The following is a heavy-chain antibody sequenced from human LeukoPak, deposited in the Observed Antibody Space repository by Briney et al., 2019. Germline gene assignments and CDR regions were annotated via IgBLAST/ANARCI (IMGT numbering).Heavy chain of an antibody. V-gene: IGHV3-20*04. Sequence: GDSLRLSCAASGFSFSNAWMSWVRQAPGKGLEWVSGINWNGGSTGYADSVKGRFTISRDNAKNSLYLQMNSLRAEDTALYYCAREADSSGYAEGISDYWGQGTLVTVSS. D-gene: IGHD3-22*01. CDR3: AREADSSGYAEGISDY. CDR2: INWNGGST. CDR1: GFSFSNAW. J-gene: IGHJ4*02.